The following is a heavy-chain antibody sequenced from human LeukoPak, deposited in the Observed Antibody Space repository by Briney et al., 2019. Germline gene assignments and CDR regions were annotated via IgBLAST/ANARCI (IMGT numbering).Heavy chain of an antibody. CDR3: AKTKGLYYDILTGFDY. Sequence: GGSLRLSCAASGFTFSSYAMHWVRQAPGKGLEWVAVISYDGSNKYYADSVKGRFTISRDNSKNTLYLQMNSLRAEDTAVYYCAKTKGLYYDILTGFDYWGQGTLVTVSS. D-gene: IGHD3-9*01. CDR2: ISYDGSNK. J-gene: IGHJ4*02. V-gene: IGHV3-30-3*01. CDR1: GFTFSSYA.